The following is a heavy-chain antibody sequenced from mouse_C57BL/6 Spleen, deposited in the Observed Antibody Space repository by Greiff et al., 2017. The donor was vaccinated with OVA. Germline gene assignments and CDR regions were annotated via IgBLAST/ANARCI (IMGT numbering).Heavy chain of an antibody. CDR3: AREDLSYYGLDY. Sequence: QVQLQQPGAELVKPGASVKLSCKASGYTFTSYWMHWVKQRPGRGLEWIGRIDPNSGGTTYNEKFKSKATLTVDKPSSTAYMQLSSLTSEDTAVYYCAREDLSYYGLDYWGQGTTLTVSA. D-gene: IGHD2-1*01. J-gene: IGHJ2*01. CDR2: IDPNSGGT. V-gene: IGHV1-72*01. CDR1: GYTFTSYW.